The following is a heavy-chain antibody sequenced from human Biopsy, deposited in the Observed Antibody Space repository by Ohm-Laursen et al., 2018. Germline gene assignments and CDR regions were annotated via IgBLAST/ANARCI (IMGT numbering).Heavy chain of an antibody. CDR3: ARDPLNGHKHFNY. CDR2: INCKTGAT. J-gene: IGHJ4*02. D-gene: IGHD2-8*01. Sequence: ASVKVSCKASSYTFTDYNIHWMRQAPGQGLEWLGYINCKTGATNYAQKFQGTVTMTRDTSIGTAYLALGSLRSADTAIYYCARDPLNGHKHFNYWGQGSLVTVSS. V-gene: IGHV1-2*02. CDR1: SYTFTDYN.